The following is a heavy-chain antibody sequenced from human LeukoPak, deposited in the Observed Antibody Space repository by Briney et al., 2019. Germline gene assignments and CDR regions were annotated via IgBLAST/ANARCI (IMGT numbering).Heavy chain of an antibody. CDR2: IYYSGST. CDR3: AREYYDSSGYYWVDYFDY. D-gene: IGHD3-22*01. CDR1: GGSISSYY. J-gene: IGHJ4*02. V-gene: IGHV4-59*01. Sequence: SATLSLTCTVSGGSISSYYWSWIRQPPGKGLEWIGYIYYSGSTNYNPSLKSRVTVSVDTSKNQFSLKLSSVTAADTAVYYCAREYYDSSGYYWVDYFDYWGQGTLVTVSS.